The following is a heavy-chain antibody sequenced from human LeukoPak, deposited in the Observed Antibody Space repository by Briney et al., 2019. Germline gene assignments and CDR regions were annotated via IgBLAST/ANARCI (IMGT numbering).Heavy chain of an antibody. Sequence: GGSLRLSCLASGFTFSSYAMDWVRQAPGQGLQWVSAISGSGGSTYYADSVKGRFTISRDNSKNTVYLQMNSLRAEDTAVYYCAKDASSGWPNWFDPWGQGTLVTVSS. CDR1: GFTFSSYA. J-gene: IGHJ5*02. CDR2: ISGSGGST. D-gene: IGHD6-19*01. V-gene: IGHV3-23*01. CDR3: AKDASSGWPNWFDP.